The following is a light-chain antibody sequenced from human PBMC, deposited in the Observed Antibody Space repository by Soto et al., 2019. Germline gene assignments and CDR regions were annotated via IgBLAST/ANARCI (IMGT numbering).Light chain of an antibody. CDR1: QSIKNW. V-gene: IGKV1-5*03. J-gene: IGKJ5*01. Sequence: DIQMTQSPSTLSASVGDRVTITCRASQSIKNWLAWYQQKPGEAPKLLIYKASTLESGVPSRFSGSGSGTESTLTISCLQPDDVATYYCQQYNSYSRTFGQGTRLEIK. CDR3: QQYNSYSRT. CDR2: KAS.